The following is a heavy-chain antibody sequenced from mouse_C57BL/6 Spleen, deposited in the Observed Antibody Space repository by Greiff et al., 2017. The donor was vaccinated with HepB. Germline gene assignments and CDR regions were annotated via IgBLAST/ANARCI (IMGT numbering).Heavy chain of an antibody. CDR1: GYSFTGYY. J-gene: IGHJ2*01. D-gene: IGHD3-3*01. CDR3: ARGGPPFDY. CDR2: INPSTGGT. V-gene: IGHV1-42*01. Sequence: EVQLQQSGPELVKPGASVKISCKASGYSFTGYYMNWVKQSPEKSLEWIGEINPSTGGTTYNQKFKAKATLTVDKSSSTAYIQLKSLTSEDSAVYYCARGGPPFDYWGQGTTLTVSS.